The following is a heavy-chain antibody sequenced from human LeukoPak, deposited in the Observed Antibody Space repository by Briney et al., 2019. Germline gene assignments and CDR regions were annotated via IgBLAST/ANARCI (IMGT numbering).Heavy chain of an antibody. J-gene: IGHJ3*02. V-gene: IGHV4-61*02. CDR3: ARQLKDSSGDYDNAFDI. CDR2: IYTSGST. D-gene: IGHD3-22*01. CDR1: GGSISSGRYY. Sequence: TLSLTCTVSGGSISSGRYYWSWIRPPAGKGLEWIGLIYTSGSTKSNPSLKSRVTISVDTSKNQFTLKLSSVTAADTAVYYCARQLKDSSGDYDNAFDIWGQGTMVTVSS.